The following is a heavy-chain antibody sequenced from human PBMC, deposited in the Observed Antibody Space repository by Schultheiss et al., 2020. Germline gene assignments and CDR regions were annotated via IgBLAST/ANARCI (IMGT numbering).Heavy chain of an antibody. Sequence: ASVKVSCEASGYTFTGNYMHWVRQAPGQGLEWMGWINPNSGGTNYAQKFQGRVTMTRDTSASTAYMELSSLRSEDTAVYYCARYSSGWPFDYWGQGTLVTVSS. V-gene: IGHV1-2*02. J-gene: IGHJ4*02. CDR3: ARYSSGWPFDY. CDR2: INPNSGGT. CDR1: GYTFTGNY. D-gene: IGHD6-19*01.